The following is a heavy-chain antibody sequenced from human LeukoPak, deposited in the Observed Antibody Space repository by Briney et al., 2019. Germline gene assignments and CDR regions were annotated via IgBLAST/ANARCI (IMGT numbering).Heavy chain of an antibody. V-gene: IGHV5-51*01. J-gene: IGHJ6*02. CDR1: GYSFTSYW. Sequence: GESLKISCKGSGYSFTSYWIGWVRQMPGKGLEWMGIIYPGDSDTRYSPSFQGQVTISADKSISTAYLQWSSLKASDTAMYYCAGWRGLPRGYYGMDVWGQGTTVTVSS. CDR3: AGWRGLPRGYYGMDV. CDR2: IYPGDSDT. D-gene: IGHD3-10*01.